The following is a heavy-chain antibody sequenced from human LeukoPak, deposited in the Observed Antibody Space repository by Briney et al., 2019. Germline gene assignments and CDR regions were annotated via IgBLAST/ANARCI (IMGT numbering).Heavy chain of an antibody. Sequence: GGSLRLSCAASGFTFSRYWMHWVRQAPGKGLVWVSRINSDGSSTSYADSVRGRFTISRDNSKNTLYLQMNSLRAEDTAVYYCAKDLGGYLSGWPLFDYWGQGTLVTVSS. V-gene: IGHV3-74*01. CDR3: AKDLGGYLSGWPLFDY. CDR2: INSDGSST. CDR1: GFTFSRYW. J-gene: IGHJ4*02. D-gene: IGHD6-19*01.